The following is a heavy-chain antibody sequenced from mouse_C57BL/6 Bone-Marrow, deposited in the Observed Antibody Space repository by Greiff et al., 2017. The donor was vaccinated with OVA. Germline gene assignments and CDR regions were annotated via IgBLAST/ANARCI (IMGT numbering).Heavy chain of an antibody. D-gene: IGHD1-1*01. J-gene: IGHJ1*03. CDR1: GYTFTDYY. CDR3: ARHYGSSLWYFDV. CDR2: IYPGSGNT. Sequence: VQLQQSGAELVRPGASVKLSCKASGYTFTDYYINWVKQRPGQGLEWIARIYPGSGNTYYNEKFKGKATLTAEKSSSTAYMQLSSLTSEDSAVYFGARHYGSSLWYFDVWGTGTTVTVSS. V-gene: IGHV1-76*01.